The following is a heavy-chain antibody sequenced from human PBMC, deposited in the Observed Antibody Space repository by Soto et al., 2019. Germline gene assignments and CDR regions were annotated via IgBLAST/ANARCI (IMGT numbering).Heavy chain of an antibody. CDR1: GFTFSSYS. CDR3: ARDIRDCISASCTQKGVLFYRLDV. Sequence: GGSLRLSCAASGFTFSSYSMNWVRQAPGKGLEWVSYISSSSSTIYYADSVKGRFTISRDNAKNSLNLQMNSLRDEDTAVYYCARDIRDCISASCTQKGVLFYRLDVWGEGTTVSVPS. CDR2: ISSSSSTI. J-gene: IGHJ6*04. D-gene: IGHD2-2*01. V-gene: IGHV3-48*02.